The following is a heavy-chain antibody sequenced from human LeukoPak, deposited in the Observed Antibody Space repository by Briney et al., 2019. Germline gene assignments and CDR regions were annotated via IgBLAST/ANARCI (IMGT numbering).Heavy chain of an antibody. V-gene: IGHV1-18*01. J-gene: IGHJ4*02. D-gene: IGHD2-8*01. CDR2: ISTNNGNT. CDR1: GYTFTNYH. CDR3: ALISYCTSVTCYFLDY. Sequence: GASVKVSCKASGYTFTNYHISWVRQAPGQGLEWMGWISTNNGNTNYAQNLQGRVTMTKDTSTSTAYMELRSLRSDDTAVYYCALISYCTSVTCYFLDYWGQGTLVSVSS.